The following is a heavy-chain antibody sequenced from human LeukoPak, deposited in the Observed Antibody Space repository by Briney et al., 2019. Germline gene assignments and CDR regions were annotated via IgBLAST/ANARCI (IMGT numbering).Heavy chain of an antibody. J-gene: IGHJ5*02. CDR1: GFSISSTYC. Sequence: PSETLSLTCTVSGFSISSTYCWGWIRQPPGKGLEWIGNICHSGSTFYNPSLKSRLTISVDTSKDQFSLMLTSLTAADTAVYYCARHESIAAAGFDRWGLGTLVTVSS. D-gene: IGHD6-13*01. CDR2: ICHSGST. CDR3: ARHESIAAAGFDR. V-gene: IGHV4-38-2*02.